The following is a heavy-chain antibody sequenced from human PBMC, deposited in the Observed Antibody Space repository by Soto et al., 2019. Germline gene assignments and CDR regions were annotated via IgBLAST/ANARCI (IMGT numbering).Heavy chain of an antibody. CDR3: ARDARYSSSLGAFDI. J-gene: IGHJ3*02. CDR2: IYSGGST. D-gene: IGHD6-13*01. Sequence: EVQLVETGGGLIQPGGSLRLSCAASGFTVSSNYMSWVRQAPGKGLEWVSVIYSGGSTYYADSVKGRFTISRDNSKNTLYLQMNSLRAEDTAVYYCARDARYSSSLGAFDIWGQGTMVTVSS. V-gene: IGHV3-53*02. CDR1: GFTVSSNY.